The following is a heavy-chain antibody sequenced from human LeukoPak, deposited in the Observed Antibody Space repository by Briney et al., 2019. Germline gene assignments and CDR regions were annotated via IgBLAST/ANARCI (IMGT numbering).Heavy chain of an antibody. CDR1: GFTFSSYW. CDR2: IKQDGSET. J-gene: IGHJ6*02. CDR3: ARDPYSSSWSYGMDV. Sequence: GGSLRLSCAASGFTFSSYWMSWVRQTPEKGLEWVANIKQDGSETVYVDSVKGRFTISRDNAQSSLYLQMNSLRAEDTAVYYCARDPYSSSWSYGMDVWGQGTTVTVSS. D-gene: IGHD6-13*01. V-gene: IGHV3-7*05.